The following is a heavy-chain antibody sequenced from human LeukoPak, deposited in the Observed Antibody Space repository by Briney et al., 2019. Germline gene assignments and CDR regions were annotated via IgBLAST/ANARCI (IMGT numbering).Heavy chain of an antibody. Sequence: GRSLRLSCAASGFTFDDYAMHWVRQAPGKGLEWVSGISWNSGSIGYADSVKGRFTISRDNAKNSLYLQMNSLRAEDTAVYYCASSWYSNREIDYWGQGTLVTVSS. CDR1: GFTFDDYA. CDR3: ASSWYSNREIDY. CDR2: ISWNSGSI. V-gene: IGHV3-9*01. D-gene: IGHD6-13*01. J-gene: IGHJ4*02.